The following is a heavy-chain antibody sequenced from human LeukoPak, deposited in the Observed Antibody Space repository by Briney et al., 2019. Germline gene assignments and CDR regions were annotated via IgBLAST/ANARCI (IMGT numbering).Heavy chain of an antibody. Sequence: SLRLSCAASGFTFSIYSMNWVRQAPGEGLEWLSYISADSNTIYYADSVKGRFTISRDNAKNSLYLQMDSLRAEDTAVYYCARSRSGGYWGQGTLVTVSS. D-gene: IGHD3-10*01. CDR2: ISADSNTI. J-gene: IGHJ4*02. CDR3: ARSRSGGY. V-gene: IGHV3-48*04. CDR1: GFTFSIYS.